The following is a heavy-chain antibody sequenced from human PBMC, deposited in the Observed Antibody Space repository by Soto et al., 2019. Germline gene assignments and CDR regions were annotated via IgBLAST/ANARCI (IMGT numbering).Heavy chain of an antibody. CDR3: AGRDNSSLAEFDF. CDR1: GGSISNYY. CDR2: IYYSGST. V-gene: IGHV4-59*01. J-gene: IGHJ4*02. Sequence: SETLSLTCTVSGGSISNYYWSWIRQPPGKGLEWIGYIYYSGSTDYNPSLRSRVTISLDTSENQFSLKLGSVTAADTAVYYCAGRDNSSLAEFDFWGQGTLVTVSS. D-gene: IGHD6-13*01.